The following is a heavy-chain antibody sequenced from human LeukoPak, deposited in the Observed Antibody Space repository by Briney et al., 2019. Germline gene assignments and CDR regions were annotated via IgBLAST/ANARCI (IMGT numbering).Heavy chain of an antibody. Sequence: ASVKVSCKASGYTLTCAYMHWVRQAPGQGLEWMGWINPNSGGTQFAQKFQGRVTMTRDTSISTAYMELDRLRSDDTAVYYCARVLFNSGYDYWGLGTLVTVSS. D-gene: IGHD2-21*01. CDR2: INPNSGGT. CDR1: GYTLTCAY. CDR3: ARVLFNSGYDY. J-gene: IGHJ4*02. V-gene: IGHV1-2*02.